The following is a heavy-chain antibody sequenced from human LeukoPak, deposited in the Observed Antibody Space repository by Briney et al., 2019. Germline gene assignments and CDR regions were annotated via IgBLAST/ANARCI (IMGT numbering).Heavy chain of an antibody. CDR1: GFTFSSYA. J-gene: IGHJ5*02. Sequence: GGSLRLSCAASGFTFSSYAMSWVRQAPGKGLEWVSAISGSGGSTYYADSVKGRFTISRDNSKNTLYLQMNSLRAEDTAVYYCAKGPYCSSTSCYIGEVWFDPWGQGTLVTVSS. D-gene: IGHD2-2*02. CDR2: ISGSGGST. CDR3: AKGPYCSSTSCYIGEVWFDP. V-gene: IGHV3-23*01.